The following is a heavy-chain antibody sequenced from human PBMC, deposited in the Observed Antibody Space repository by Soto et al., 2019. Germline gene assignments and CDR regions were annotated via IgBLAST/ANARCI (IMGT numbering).Heavy chain of an antibody. CDR3: ARNRDGTASVFDC. D-gene: IGHD2-8*02. J-gene: IGHJ4*02. CDR1: GFTFSTHN. Sequence: GGSLRLSCAASGFTFSTHNMNWVRQAPGKGLEWISYISSSSSTIDYADSVKGRFTISRDNAKNSLYLQTNSLRDEDTAVYFCARNRDGTASVFDCWGQGTLVTVSS. CDR2: ISSSSSTI. V-gene: IGHV3-48*02.